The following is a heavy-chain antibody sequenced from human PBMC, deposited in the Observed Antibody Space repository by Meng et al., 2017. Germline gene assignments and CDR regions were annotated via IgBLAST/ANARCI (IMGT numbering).Heavy chain of an antibody. CDR2: INHSGST. CDR3: ARVGSFLRDY. CDR1: GGSFSCDN. V-gene: IGHV4-34*01. Sequence: VQLQVGGAGLLKPSETLPLPSAVYGGSFSCDNCSWIRQPPGKGLEWIGEINHSGSTNSNPSLKSRVTISVDPSKNQFSLKLSSVTAADTAVYYCARVGSFLRDYWGQGTLVTVSS. D-gene: IGHD3-16*01. J-gene: IGHJ4*02.